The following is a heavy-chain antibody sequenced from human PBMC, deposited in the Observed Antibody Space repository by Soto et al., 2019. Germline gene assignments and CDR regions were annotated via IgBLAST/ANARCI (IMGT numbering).Heavy chain of an antibody. V-gene: IGHV1-18*01. J-gene: IGHJ6*02. D-gene: IGHD2-2*01. Sequence: QVQLVQSGAEVKKPGASVKVSCKASGYTFTSYGISWVRQAPGQGLEWMGWISAYNGNTNYAQKLQGRVTMTTDTSTSTAYMELRSLRSDDTAVYYCARDHIVVVPAAMDSYYYYGMDVWGQGTKVTVSS. CDR2: ISAYNGNT. CDR1: GYTFTSYG. CDR3: ARDHIVVVPAAMDSYYYYGMDV.